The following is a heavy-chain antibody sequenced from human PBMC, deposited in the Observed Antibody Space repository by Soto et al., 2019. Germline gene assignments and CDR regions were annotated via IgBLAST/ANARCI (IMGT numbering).Heavy chain of an antibody. J-gene: IGHJ3*02. V-gene: IGHV4-34*01. CDR3: ASYDYVWGSSLDAFDI. Sequence: QVQLQQWGAGLLKPSETLSLTCAVYGGSFSGYYWSWIRQPPGKGLEWIGDINHSGSTNYNPSLKSLVTIAVDTPQNRFSLKLSSVTAADTAVYYCASYDYVWGSSLDAFDIWGQGTMVTVSS. D-gene: IGHD3-16*01. CDR1: GGSFSGYY. CDR2: INHSGST.